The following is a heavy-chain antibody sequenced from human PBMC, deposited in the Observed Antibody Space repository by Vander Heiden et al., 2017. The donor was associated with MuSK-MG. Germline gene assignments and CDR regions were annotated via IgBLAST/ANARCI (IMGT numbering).Heavy chain of an antibody. D-gene: IGHD3-22*01. CDR2: ISSSGRDP. CDR1: GFTFSSYV. Sequence: EVQLLESGGGLVQPGGSLRLSCAASGFTFSSYVMRWVRQAPGKGLEWVSSISSSGRDPFYADSVKGRLTISRDNSRNTVYLQMNSLRAEDTAVYYCTKHIRPSDRKEYYYGMDVWGQGTTVSAS. J-gene: IGHJ6*02. CDR3: TKHIRPSDRKEYYYGMDV. V-gene: IGHV3-23*01.